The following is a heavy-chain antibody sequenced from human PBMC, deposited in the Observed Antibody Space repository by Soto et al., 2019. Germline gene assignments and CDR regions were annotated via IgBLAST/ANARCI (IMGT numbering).Heavy chain of an antibody. D-gene: IGHD6-13*01. Sequence: ASVKVSCKASGGTFSSYAISWVRQAPGQGLEWMGGIIPIFGTANYAQKFQGRVTITADESTSTAYMELSSLRSEDTAVYYCARAPAAAGTLDYWGQGTLVTVSS. J-gene: IGHJ4*02. CDR3: ARAPAAAGTLDY. CDR1: GGTFSSYA. CDR2: IIPIFGTA. V-gene: IGHV1-69*13.